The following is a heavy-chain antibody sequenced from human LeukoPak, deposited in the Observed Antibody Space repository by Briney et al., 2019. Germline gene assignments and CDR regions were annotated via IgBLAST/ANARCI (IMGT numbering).Heavy chain of an antibody. CDR3: ARDPYSDTYYDFWSGYTNNWFDP. J-gene: IGHJ5*02. D-gene: IGHD3-3*01. CDR2: INPSGGST. V-gene: IGHV1-46*03. Sequence: ASVKVSCKASGYTFTSYYMHWVRQAPGQGLEWMRIINPSGGSTSYAQKFQGRVTMTWDTSTSAVYMELSSLRSEDTTVYYCARDPYSDTYYDFWSGYTNNWFDPWGQGTLVTVSS. CDR1: GYTFTSYY.